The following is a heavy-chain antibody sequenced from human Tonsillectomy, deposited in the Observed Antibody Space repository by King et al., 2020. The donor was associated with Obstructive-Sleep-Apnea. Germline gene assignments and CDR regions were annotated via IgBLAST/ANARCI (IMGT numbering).Heavy chain of an antibody. Sequence: VQLVESGAEVKKPGESLKISCKGSGYSFTSYWSGWVRQMPGKGLEWMGIIYPGDADTSYSPSFQGTVTISADKSISTAYLQWSSLKASYTAMYYCARRPRYCTSTSCYGNNWFDPWGQGTLVTVSS. V-gene: IGHV5-51*01. CDR2: IYPGDADT. D-gene: IGHD2-2*01. CDR1: GYSFTSYW. J-gene: IGHJ5*02. CDR3: ARRPRYCTSTSCYGNNWFDP.